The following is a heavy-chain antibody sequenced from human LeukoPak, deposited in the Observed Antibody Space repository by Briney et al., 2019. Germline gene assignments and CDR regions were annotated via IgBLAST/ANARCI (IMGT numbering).Heavy chain of an antibody. J-gene: IGHJ4*02. CDR3: ASRPYSSGPLDY. V-gene: IGHV1-69*04. CDR2: IIPILGIA. CDR1: GGTFSSYA. D-gene: IGHD6-19*01. Sequence: SVKVSCKASGGTFSSYAISWVRQAPGQGLEWMGRIIPILGIANHAQKFQGRVTITADKSTSTAYMELSSLRSEDTAVYYCASRPYSSGPLDYWGQGTLVTVSS.